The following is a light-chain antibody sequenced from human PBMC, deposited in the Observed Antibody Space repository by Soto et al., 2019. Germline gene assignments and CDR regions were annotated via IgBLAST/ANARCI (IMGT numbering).Light chain of an antibody. V-gene: IGLV2-8*01. J-gene: IGLJ3*02. Sequence: QSVLTQPPSASGSPGQSVTISCTGTNSDVGGYNYVSWYQQHPGKAPKLMVYEVTKRPSGVPDRFSGSKSGNTASLTVSGLQAEDEADYYCSSYAGSNSWVFGGGTKLTVL. CDR3: SSYAGSNSWV. CDR2: EVT. CDR1: NSDVGGYNY.